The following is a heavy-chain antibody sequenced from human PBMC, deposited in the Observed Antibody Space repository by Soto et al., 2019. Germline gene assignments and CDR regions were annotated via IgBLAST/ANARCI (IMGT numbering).Heavy chain of an antibody. CDR3: ARGRPGGSGSYQVDAFDI. CDR2: IYHSGST. V-gene: IGHV4-30-2*01. Sequence: PSEMMSLTCAVCGGSISRGGYSWSWIRQPPGKGLEWIGYIYHSGSTYYNPSLKSRVTISVDRSKNQFSLKLSSVTAADTAVYYCARGRPGGSGSYQVDAFDIWGQWTMVTVSS. CDR1: GGSISRGGYS. D-gene: IGHD3-10*01. J-gene: IGHJ3*02.